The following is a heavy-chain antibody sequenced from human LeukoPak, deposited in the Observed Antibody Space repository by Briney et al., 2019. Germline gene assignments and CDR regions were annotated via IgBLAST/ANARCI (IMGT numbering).Heavy chain of an antibody. D-gene: IGHD6-19*01. Sequence: SETLSLTCTVSGGSISSSSYYWGWIRQPPGKGLEWIGSIYYSGSTYYNPSLKSRVTISVDTSKNQFSLKLSSVTAADTAVYYCARHPPAVAKRYFDYWGQGTLVTVSS. CDR3: ARHPPAVAKRYFDY. CDR2: IYYSGST. CDR1: GGSISSSSYY. J-gene: IGHJ4*02. V-gene: IGHV4-39*01.